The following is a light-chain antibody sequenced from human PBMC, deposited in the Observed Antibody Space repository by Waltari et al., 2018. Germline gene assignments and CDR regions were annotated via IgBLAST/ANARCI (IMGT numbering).Light chain of an antibody. V-gene: IGLV2-23*02. Sequence: QSALTQPASVSGSPGQSITISCTGTSSDVGSYNLVSWYQQHPGKAPKLMIYEVSKRPYGVSNRFSGSRSGNTASLTISGLQAEDEADYYCCSYAGSSTHAVFGGGTQLTVL. CDR1: SSDVGSYNL. CDR2: EVS. J-gene: IGLJ7*01. CDR3: CSYAGSSTHAV.